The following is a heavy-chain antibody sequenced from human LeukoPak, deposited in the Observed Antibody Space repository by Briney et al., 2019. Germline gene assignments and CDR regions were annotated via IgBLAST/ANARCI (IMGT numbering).Heavy chain of an antibody. V-gene: IGHV3-21*01. CDR1: GFTFSSYS. CDR3: ARDPGCSSTSCYRPNAFDI. Sequence: PGGSLRLSCAASGFTFSSYSMNWVRQAPGKGLEWVSSIISSSSYIYYADSVKGRFTISRDNAKNSLYLQMNSLRAEDTAVYYCARDPGCSSTSCYRPNAFDIWGQGTMVTVSS. J-gene: IGHJ3*02. CDR2: IISSSSYI. D-gene: IGHD2-2*01.